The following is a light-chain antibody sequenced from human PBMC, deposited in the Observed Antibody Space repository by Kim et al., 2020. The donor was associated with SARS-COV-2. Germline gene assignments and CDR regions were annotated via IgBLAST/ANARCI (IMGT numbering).Light chain of an antibody. J-gene: IGLJ2*01. CDR1: KLGDKY. V-gene: IGLV3-1*01. Sequence: SYELTQPPSVPVSPGQTASITCSGDKLGDKYACWYQQKPGQSPVLVIYQNTKRPSGIPERFSGSNSGNTATLTISGTQAMDEADYYCQAWDSITGVVFGGGTQLTVL. CDR2: QNT. CDR3: QAWDSITGVV.